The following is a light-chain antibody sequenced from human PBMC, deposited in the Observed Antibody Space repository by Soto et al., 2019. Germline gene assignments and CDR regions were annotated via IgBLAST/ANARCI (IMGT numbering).Light chain of an antibody. J-gene: IGLJ2*01. V-gene: IGLV2-14*03. Sequence: QSALAQPASVSGSPGQSITISCTGTSSDVGGYNYVSWYQQHPGKAPKLMIYDVSDRPSGVSIRFSGSKSGNTASLTISGLRAEDEADYYCSSYTSSSTRVFGGGTKLTVL. CDR1: SSDVGGYNY. CDR3: SSYTSSSTRV. CDR2: DVS.